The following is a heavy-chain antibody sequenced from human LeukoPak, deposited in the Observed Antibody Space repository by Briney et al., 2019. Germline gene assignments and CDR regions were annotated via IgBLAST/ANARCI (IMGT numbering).Heavy chain of an antibody. CDR1: GFTVSTNY. CDR2: IYSGGDT. J-gene: IGHJ5*02. V-gene: IGHV3-53*01. D-gene: IGHD6-19*01. Sequence: AGGSLRLSCAASGFTVSTNYMTWVRQAPGKGLEWVSVIYSGGDTYYADSVKGRFTISRDNSKNTLYLQMNSLRAEDTAVYYCARLMAVSGDSPFDPWGQGTLVTVSS. CDR3: ARLMAVSGDSPFDP.